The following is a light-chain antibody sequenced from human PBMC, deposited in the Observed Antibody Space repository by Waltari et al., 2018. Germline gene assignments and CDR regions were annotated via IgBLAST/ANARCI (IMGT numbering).Light chain of an antibody. CDR3: CSYAGSSTFV. J-gene: IGLJ1*01. V-gene: IGLV2-23*01. CDR2: ETT. Sequence: QSALTQPASVSGSPGQSISISCSGTSGDVEIYTLVSWYQQHPGKAPQLLIYETTKRPSGVSERFSGSKSGNTAYLTVSVLQAEDESDYYCCSYAGSSTFVFGSGTRVTV. CDR1: SGDVEIYTL.